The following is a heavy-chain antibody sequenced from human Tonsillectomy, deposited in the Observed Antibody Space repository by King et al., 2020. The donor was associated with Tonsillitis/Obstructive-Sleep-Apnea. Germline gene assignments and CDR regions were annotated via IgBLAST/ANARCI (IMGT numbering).Heavy chain of an antibody. V-gene: IGHV3-48*03. CDR2: ISSSGSTI. J-gene: IGHJ6*02. CDR3: ARDSRVGYYYYYGMDV. CDR1: GFTFSSYE. Sequence: VQLVESGGGLVQLGGSLRLSCAASGFTFSSYEMNWVRQAPGKGLEWVSYISSSGSTIYYADSVKGRFTISRDNAKNSLYLQMNSLRAEDTAVYYCARDSRVGYYYYYGMDVWGQGTTVTVSS.